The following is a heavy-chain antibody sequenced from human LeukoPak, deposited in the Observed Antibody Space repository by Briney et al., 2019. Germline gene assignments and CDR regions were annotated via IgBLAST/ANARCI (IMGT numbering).Heavy chain of an antibody. CDR1: RSSSRRYY. V-gene: IGHV4-59*01. Sequence: SETLSLTCAVSRSSSRRYYWSWIRQPPGMGLEWIGYIHDSGKTNYNPSLKIRVTLSLDTSKRQFSLKVTSVTAADTAVYYCARAQSLLGGDKTDWIDPWGQGTVVTVSS. CDR3: ARAQSLLGGDKTDWIDP. D-gene: IGHD4-23*01. CDR2: IHDSGKT. J-gene: IGHJ5*02.